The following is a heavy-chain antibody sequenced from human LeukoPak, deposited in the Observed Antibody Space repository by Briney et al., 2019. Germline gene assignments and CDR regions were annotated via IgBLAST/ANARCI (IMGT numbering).Heavy chain of an antibody. J-gene: IGHJ6*03. Sequence: SQTLSLTCAVSGGSISSGGYSWSWIRQPPGKGLEWIGYIYYSGSTYYNPSLKSRVTISVDTSKNQFSLKLSSVTAADTAVYYCARGAYGGKIYYYYYMDVWGKGTTVTVSS. CDR3: ARGAYGGKIYYYYYMDV. D-gene: IGHD4-23*01. CDR1: GGSISSGGYS. CDR2: IYYSGST. V-gene: IGHV4-30-4*07.